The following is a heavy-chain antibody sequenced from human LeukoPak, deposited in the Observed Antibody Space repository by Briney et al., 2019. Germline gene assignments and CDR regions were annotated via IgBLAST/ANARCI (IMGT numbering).Heavy chain of an antibody. J-gene: IGHJ4*02. CDR3: AKDGVVATINWGIYYFDY. V-gene: IGHV3-74*01. Sequence: GGSLRLSCAASGFTFSSYWMHWVRQAPGKGLVWVSRINSDRSSTSYADSVKGRFTISRDNAKNTLYLQMNSLRAEDTAVYYCAKDGVVATINWGIYYFDYWGQGTLVTVSS. D-gene: IGHD5-12*01. CDR2: INSDRSST. CDR1: GFTFSSYW.